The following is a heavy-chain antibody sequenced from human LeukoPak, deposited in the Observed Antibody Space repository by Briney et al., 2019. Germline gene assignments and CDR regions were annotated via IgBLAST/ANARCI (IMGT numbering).Heavy chain of an antibody. V-gene: IGHV3-7*01. CDR2: IRQAGNEK. Sequence: PGGSLRLSCPASGFTFSSYWMSWVRQAPGKGLEWVASIRQAGNEKFYVDAVKGRFTISRDNTKNSVSLQMNSLRAEDTAVYYCARDRYYDSSGYSNWGQGTLVTVSS. J-gene: IGHJ4*02. CDR3: ARDRYYDSSGYSN. D-gene: IGHD3-22*01. CDR1: GFTFSSYW.